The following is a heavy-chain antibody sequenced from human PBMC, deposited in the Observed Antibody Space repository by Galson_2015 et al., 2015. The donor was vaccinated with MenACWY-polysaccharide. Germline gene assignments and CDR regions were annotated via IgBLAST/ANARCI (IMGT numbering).Heavy chain of an antibody. V-gene: IGHV3-23*01. CDR2: ITGSGGAT. J-gene: IGHJ6*02. CDR1: GVTFSSFA. D-gene: IGHD2-15*01. Sequence: SLRLSCAASGVTFSSFAMSWVRQARGKGLEWVSAITGSGGATYYVDSVKGRFTISRDNSNNALYLQMNGLRAEDTAVYYCVKRARVVVAVWYGMDVWGQGTTVTVSS. CDR3: VKRARVVVAVWYGMDV.